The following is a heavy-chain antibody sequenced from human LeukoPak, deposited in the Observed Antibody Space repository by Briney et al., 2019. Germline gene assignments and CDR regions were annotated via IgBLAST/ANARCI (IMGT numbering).Heavy chain of an antibody. J-gene: IGHJ4*02. CDR2: VYYTGSN. D-gene: IGHD3-16*02. Sequence: SETLSLTCTVSGGSISSSSYYWGWLRQPPGRGLEWVGFVYYTGSNNYSPSLKSRVIISENTTKNQCSLKLSSVTAADTAVYYCARVGRNYDYVWGSYRLDGYFDYWGQGTLVTVSS. CDR1: GGSISSSSYY. V-gene: IGHV4-61*05. CDR3: ARVGRNYDYVWGSYRLDGYFDY.